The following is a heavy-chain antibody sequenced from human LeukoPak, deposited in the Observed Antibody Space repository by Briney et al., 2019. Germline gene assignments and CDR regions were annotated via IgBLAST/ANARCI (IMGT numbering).Heavy chain of an antibody. J-gene: IGHJ4*02. CDR2: ISRDSITT. CDR1: GFTFSFYN. Sequence: PGGSLRLSCAASGFTFSFYNMNWVRQAPGKGLEWVSYISRDSITTYYADSVKGRFTISRDNAKNSLYLQMNSLRAEDTAVYYCARDKPFGDCADYWGQGTLVTVSS. V-gene: IGHV3-48*01. CDR3: ARDKPFGDCADY. D-gene: IGHD2-21*02.